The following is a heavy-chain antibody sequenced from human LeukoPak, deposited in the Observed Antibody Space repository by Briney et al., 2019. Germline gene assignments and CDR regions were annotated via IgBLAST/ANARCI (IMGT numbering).Heavy chain of an antibody. CDR3: ARTMSSGWYPDAFDI. CDR2: IYPGDSDT. D-gene: IGHD6-19*01. J-gene: IGHJ3*02. V-gene: IGHV5-51*01. CDR1: GYSFTSYW. Sequence: GESLKISCKGSGYSFTSYWIGWERQMPGKGLEWMGIIYPGDSDTRYSPSFQGQVTISADKSISTAYLQWSSLKASDTAMYYCARTMSSGWYPDAFDIWGQGTMVTVSS.